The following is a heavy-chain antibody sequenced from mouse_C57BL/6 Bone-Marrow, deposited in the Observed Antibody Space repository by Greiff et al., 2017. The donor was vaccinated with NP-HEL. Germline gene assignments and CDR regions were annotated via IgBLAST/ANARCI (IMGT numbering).Heavy chain of an antibody. CDR1: GYTFTEYT. V-gene: IGHV1-62-2*01. Sequence: QVQLQQSGAELVKPGASVKLSCKASGYTFTEYTIHWVKQRSGQGLEWIGLFYPGSGSIKYNEKFKDKATLTADKSSSTVYMDLSSLTSEDSAVFCCARHGDYFGSSYGYFEVWGTGTTVTVSS. CDR3: ARHGDYFGSSYGYFEV. D-gene: IGHD1-1*01. CDR2: FYPGSGSI. J-gene: IGHJ1*03.